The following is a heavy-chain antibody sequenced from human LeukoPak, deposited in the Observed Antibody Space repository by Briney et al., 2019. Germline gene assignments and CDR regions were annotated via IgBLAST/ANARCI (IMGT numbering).Heavy chain of an antibody. CDR3: ARHRMGSYNFDY. CDR1: GGSISSSSYY. Sequence: PSETLSLTCTVSGGSISSSSYYWGWIRQPPGKGLEWIGSIYYSGSTYYSPSLKSRVTISVDTSKNQFSLKLSSVTAADTAVYYCARHRMGSYNFDYWGQGTLVTVSS. CDR2: IYYSGST. D-gene: IGHD1-26*01. V-gene: IGHV4-39*01. J-gene: IGHJ4*02.